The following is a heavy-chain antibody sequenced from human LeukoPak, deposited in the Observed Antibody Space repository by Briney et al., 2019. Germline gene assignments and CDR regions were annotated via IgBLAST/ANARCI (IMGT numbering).Heavy chain of an antibody. CDR3: AKVDGLTIFGVVTQYYFDY. V-gene: IGHV3-23*01. CDR2: ISGSGGST. J-gene: IGHJ4*02. D-gene: IGHD3-3*01. CDR1: GFTFSSYA. Sequence: GGSLRLSCAASGFTFSSYAMSWVRQAPGKGLEWVSAISGSGGSTYYADSVKGRFTISRDNSKNTLYLQMNSLRAEDTAVYYCAKVDGLTIFGVVTQYYFDYWGQGTLVTVSS.